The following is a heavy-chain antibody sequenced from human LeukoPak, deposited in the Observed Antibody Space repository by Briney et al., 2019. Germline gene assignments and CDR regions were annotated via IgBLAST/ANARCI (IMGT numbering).Heavy chain of an antibody. V-gene: IGHV3-23*01. CDR2: ISTGGDGT. D-gene: IGHD6-19*01. J-gene: IGHJ6*02. Sequence: PGGSLRLSCAASGFTFSSYGMSWVRQAPGKGLEWVSSISTGGDGTYYADSAKGRFTVSRDNSKNTLYLQMNNLRAEDSATYYCAKAGTSSAFHAMDVWGQGTTVTVSS. CDR1: GFTFSSYG. CDR3: AKAGTSSAFHAMDV.